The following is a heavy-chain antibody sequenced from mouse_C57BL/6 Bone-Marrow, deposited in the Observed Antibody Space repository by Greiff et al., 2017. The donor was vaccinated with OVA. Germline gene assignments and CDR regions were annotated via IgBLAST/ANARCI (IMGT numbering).Heavy chain of an antibody. CDR3: ARHSLLRNYFDY. J-gene: IGHJ2*01. CDR1: GFTFSSYG. V-gene: IGHV5-6*01. Sequence: EVKLVESGGDLVKPGGSLKLSCAASGFTFSSYGMSWVRQTPDKRLEWVATISSGGSYTYSPDSVKGRFTISRDNAKNTLYLQMSSLKSEDTAMYYCARHSLLRNYFDYWGQGTTLTVSS. CDR2: ISSGGSYT. D-gene: IGHD1-2*01.